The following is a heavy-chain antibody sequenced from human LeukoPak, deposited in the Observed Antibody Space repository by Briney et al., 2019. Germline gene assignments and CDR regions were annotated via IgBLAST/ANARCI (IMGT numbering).Heavy chain of an antibody. V-gene: IGHV3-7*01. J-gene: IGHJ4*02. CDR2: IKQEGSEK. CDR1: GFTFSSYW. Sequence: PGGSMRLSCAASGFTFSSYWMSWVSQAPGKGLEWVANIKQEGSEKYYVDSVKGGFTICRDNAKNSLYLQMNSLRAEDTAVYYCARDFWGAIDYWGQGTLVTVSS. CDR3: ARDFWGAIDY. D-gene: IGHD3-16*01.